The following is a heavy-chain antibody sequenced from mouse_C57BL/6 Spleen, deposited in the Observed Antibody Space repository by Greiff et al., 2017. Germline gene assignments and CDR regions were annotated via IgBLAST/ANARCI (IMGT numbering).Heavy chain of an antibody. CDR1: GYTFTDYE. CDR2: IDPETGGT. Sequence: VQVVESGAELVRPGASVTLSCKASGYTFTDYEMHWVKQTPVHGLEWIGAIDPETGGTAYNQKFKGKAILTADKSSSTAYMELRSLTSEDSAVYYCTRAYGSRSYAMDYWGQGTSVTVSS. D-gene: IGHD1-1*01. J-gene: IGHJ4*01. V-gene: IGHV1-15*01. CDR3: TRAYGSRSYAMDY.